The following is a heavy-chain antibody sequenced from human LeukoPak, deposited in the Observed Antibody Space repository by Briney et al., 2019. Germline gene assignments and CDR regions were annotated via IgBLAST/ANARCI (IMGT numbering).Heavy chain of an antibody. J-gene: IGHJ4*02. CDR2: VKQNGSEK. CDR3: ARGGYGDY. CDR1: GFTFTSYW. Sequence: GGSLRLSCAASGFTFTSYWMNWVRQVPGKGLEWVAIVKQNGSEKYYVDSVKGRFTISRDNAKSSLYLQMNSLRAEDTAVYYCARGGYGDYWGQGTLVTVSS. D-gene: IGHD1-1*01. V-gene: IGHV3-7*03.